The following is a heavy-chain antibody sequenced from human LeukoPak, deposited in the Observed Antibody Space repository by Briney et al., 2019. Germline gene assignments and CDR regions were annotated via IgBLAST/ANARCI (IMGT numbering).Heavy chain of an antibody. J-gene: IGHJ3*02. CDR2: PRNKANSYTT. V-gene: IGHV3-72*01. CDR3: ARVAPLDHGAFDI. D-gene: IGHD1-1*01. CDR1: GFTFSSYA. Sequence: GGSLRLSCAASGFTFSSYAMSWLRQAPGKGLEWLGRPRNKANSYTTEYAASVKGRFTLSRDDSKNSLYLQMNSLKTEDTAVYYCARVAPLDHGAFDIWGQGTMVTVSS.